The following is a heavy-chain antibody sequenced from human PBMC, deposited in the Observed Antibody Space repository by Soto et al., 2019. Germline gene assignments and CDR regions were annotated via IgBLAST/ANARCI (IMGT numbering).Heavy chain of an antibody. CDR1: GFTFSSYA. V-gene: IGHV3-30-3*01. Sequence: QVQLVESGGGVVQPGRSLRLSCAASGFTFSSYAMHWVRQAPGKGLEWVAVISYDGSNKYYADSVKGRFTISRDNSKNTLYLQMNSLRAEDTAVYYCARDRRVIVVVPAAINYYYYYGMDVWGQGTTVTVSS. CDR3: ARDRRVIVVVPAAINYYYYYGMDV. J-gene: IGHJ6*02. D-gene: IGHD2-2*01. CDR2: ISYDGSNK.